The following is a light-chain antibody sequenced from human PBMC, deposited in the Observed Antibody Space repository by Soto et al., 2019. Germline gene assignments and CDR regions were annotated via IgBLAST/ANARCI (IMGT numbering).Light chain of an antibody. J-gene: IGKJ2*01. V-gene: IGKV3-20*01. CDR2: GAS. Sequence: EIVLTQSPGTLSLSPGERATLSCSATQSVTTNYLAWYQQKPGQAPRLLIYGASIRATGIPDRFSGSGSGTDVTLTISRLEPEDFAVYYCQHYGSSPPNTFGQGTKLEIK. CDR1: QSVTTNY. CDR3: QHYGSSPPNT.